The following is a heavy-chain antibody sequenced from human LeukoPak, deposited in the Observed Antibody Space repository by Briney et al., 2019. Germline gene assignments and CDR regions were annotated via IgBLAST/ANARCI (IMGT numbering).Heavy chain of an antibody. CDR1: GFTFSSYA. V-gene: IGHV3-30*04. CDR3: ARDSSRKFDY. J-gene: IGHJ4*02. Sequence: GGPLRLSCAASGFTFSSYAMHWVRQAPGKGLEWVAVISYDGSNKYYADSVKGRFTISRDNSKNTLYLQMNSLKAEDTAVYYCARDSSRKFDYWGQGTLVTVSS. CDR2: ISYDGSNK. D-gene: IGHD6-13*01.